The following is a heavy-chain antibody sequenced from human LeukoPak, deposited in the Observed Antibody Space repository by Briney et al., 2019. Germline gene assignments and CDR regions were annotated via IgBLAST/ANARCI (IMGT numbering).Heavy chain of an antibody. CDR3: AKDIAAAGTRYYYMDV. D-gene: IGHD6-13*01. CDR1: GFTFSSYA. V-gene: IGHV3-23*01. CDR2: ISGSGGST. Sequence: GGSLRLSCAASGFTFSSYAMSWVRQAPGKGLEWVSAISGSGGSTYYADSVKGRFTISRDNSKDTLYLQMNSLRAEDTAVYYCAKDIAAAGTRYYYMDVWGKGTTVTVSS. J-gene: IGHJ6*03.